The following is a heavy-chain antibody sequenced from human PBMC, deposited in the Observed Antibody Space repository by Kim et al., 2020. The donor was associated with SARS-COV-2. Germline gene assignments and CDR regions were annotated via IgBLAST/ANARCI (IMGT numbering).Heavy chain of an antibody. V-gene: IGHV4-59*01. D-gene: IGHD2-21*01. CDR3: ARLSWVGDIAYGMDV. CDR2: IYYSGST. J-gene: IGHJ6*02. Sequence: SETLSLTCTVSGGSISSYYWSWIRQPPGKGLEWIGYIYYSGSTNYNPSLKSRVTISVDTSKNQFSLKLSSVTAADTAVYYCARLSWVGDIAYGMDVWGQGTTVTVSS. CDR1: GGSISSYY.